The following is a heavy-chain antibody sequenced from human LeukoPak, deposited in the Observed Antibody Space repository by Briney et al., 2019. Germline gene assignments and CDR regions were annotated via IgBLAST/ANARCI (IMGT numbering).Heavy chain of an antibody. CDR2: IYHSGST. Sequence: SETLSLTYTVSGYSISSGYYWGWIRQPPGKGLEWIGSIYHSGSTYYNPSLKSRVTISVDTSKNKFSLKLSSVTAADTAVYYCARDGEMATMGQWTHLYWGQGTLVTVSS. CDR3: ARDGEMATMGQWTHLY. V-gene: IGHV4-38-2*02. J-gene: IGHJ4*02. D-gene: IGHD5-24*01. CDR1: GYSISSGYY.